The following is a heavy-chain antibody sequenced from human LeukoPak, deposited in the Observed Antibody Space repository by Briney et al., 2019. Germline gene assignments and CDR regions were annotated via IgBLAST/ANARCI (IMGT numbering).Heavy chain of an antibody. CDR3: ASGGLYYYDSSGFDY. Sequence: PSETLSLTCAVYGGSFSGYYWSWIRQPPGKGQEWIGEINHSGSTNYNPSLKSRVTISVDTSKNQFSLKLSSVTAADTAVYYCASGGLYYYDSSGFDYWGQGTLVTVSS. J-gene: IGHJ4*02. V-gene: IGHV4-34*01. D-gene: IGHD3-22*01. CDR2: INHSGST. CDR1: GGSFSGYY.